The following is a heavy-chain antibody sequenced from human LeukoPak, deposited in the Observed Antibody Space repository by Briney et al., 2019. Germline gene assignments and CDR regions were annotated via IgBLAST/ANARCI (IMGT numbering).Heavy chain of an antibody. CDR2: ISWNSGSI. CDR3: AKAAYYYDSSGYTS. CDR1: GFTFDDYA. V-gene: IGHV3-9*01. J-gene: IGHJ5*02. D-gene: IGHD3-22*01. Sequence: GGSLRLSCAASGFTFDDYAMHWVRQAPGKGLEWVSGISWNSGSIGYADSVKGRFTISRDNAENSLYLQMNSLRAEDTALYYCAKAAYYYDSSGYTSWGQGTLVTVSS.